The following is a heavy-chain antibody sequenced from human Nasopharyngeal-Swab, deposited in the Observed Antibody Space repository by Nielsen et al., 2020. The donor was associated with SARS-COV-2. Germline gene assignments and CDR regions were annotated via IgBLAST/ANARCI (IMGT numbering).Heavy chain of an antibody. CDR2: IYYSGST. Sequence: WIRQPPGKGLEWIGSIYYSGSTYYNPSLKSRVTISVDTSKNQFSLKLSSVTVADTAVYYCAGRPYCNGGSCYLEVWFDPWGQGTLVTVSS. CDR3: AGRPYCNGGSCYLEVWFDP. D-gene: IGHD2-15*01. J-gene: IGHJ5*02. V-gene: IGHV4-39*01.